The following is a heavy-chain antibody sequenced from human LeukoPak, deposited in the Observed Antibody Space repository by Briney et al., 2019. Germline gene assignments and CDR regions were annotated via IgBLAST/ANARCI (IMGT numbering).Heavy chain of an antibody. J-gene: IGHJ5*02. D-gene: IGHD3-3*01. CDR2: IYYSGST. CDR1: GGSISSSSYY. V-gene: IGHV4-39*01. Sequence: SETLSLTCTVSGGSISSSSYYWGWIRQPPGKGLEWIGSIYYSGSTYYNPSLKSRVTISVDTSKNQFSLKLSSVTAADTAVYYCARRGVVIHKKPRNNWFDPWGQGTLVTVSS. CDR3: ARRGVVIHKKPRNNWFDP.